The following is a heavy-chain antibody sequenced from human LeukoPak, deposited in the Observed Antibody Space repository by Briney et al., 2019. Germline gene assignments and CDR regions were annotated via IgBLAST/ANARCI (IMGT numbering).Heavy chain of an antibody. CDR3: ARLHSSSWYLYHFDY. J-gene: IGHJ4*02. CDR1: GYTFTSYD. V-gene: IGHV1-8*03. D-gene: IGHD6-13*01. CDR2: MNPNSGNT. Sequence: GASVKVSCKASGYTFTSYDINWVRQATGQGLERMGWMNPNSGNTGYAQKFQGRVTITRNTSISTAYMELSSLRSEDTAVYCCARLHSSSWYLYHFDYWGQGTLVTVSP.